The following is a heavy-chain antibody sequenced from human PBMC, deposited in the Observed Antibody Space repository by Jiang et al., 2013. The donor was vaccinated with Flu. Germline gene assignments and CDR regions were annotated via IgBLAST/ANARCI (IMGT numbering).Heavy chain of an antibody. CDR1: GGSISSDTYY. V-gene: IGHV4-61*02. Sequence: GPGLVKSSQTLSLTCSVSGGSISSDTYYWSWIRQSAGQGLEWIGRIYTSGTTNYNPSLKGRVIISVDTSKNQFSLKLSSVTAADTAVYYCARQLALLSRYNWNYDGSNYFDYWGQGTLVTVSS. D-gene: IGHD1-7*01. CDR2: IYTSGTT. J-gene: IGHJ4*02. CDR3: ARQLALLSRYNWNYDGSNYFDY.